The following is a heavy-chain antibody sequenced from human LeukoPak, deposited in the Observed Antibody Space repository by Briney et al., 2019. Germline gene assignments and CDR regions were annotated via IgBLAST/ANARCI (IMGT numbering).Heavy chain of an antibody. V-gene: IGHV3-48*01. J-gene: IGHJ4*02. CDR2: ISSRSSTI. CDR3: ARDGYYYGSGSYYKVDFDY. Sequence: GGSLRLSCAASGFTFSNAWMSWVRQAPGKGLEWVSYISSRSSTIYYADSVKGRFTISRDNAKNSLYLQMNSLRAEDTAVYYCARDGYYYGSGSYYKVDFDYWGQGTLVTVSS. CDR1: GFTFSNAW. D-gene: IGHD3-10*01.